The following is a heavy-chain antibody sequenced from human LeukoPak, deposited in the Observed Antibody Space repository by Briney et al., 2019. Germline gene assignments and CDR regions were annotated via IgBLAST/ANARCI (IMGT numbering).Heavy chain of an antibody. J-gene: IGHJ4*02. CDR1: GGSISSYY. CDR2: IYYSGST. CDR3: ARDGYSGNDGL. Sequence: SETLSLTCTVSGGSISSYYWSWIRQPPGKGLEWIGYIYYSGSTNYNPSLKSRVTISIDTSKNQFSLKLSSVTAADTAVYYCARDGYSGNDGLWGQGSLVTVSS. D-gene: IGHD5-12*01. V-gene: IGHV4-59*01.